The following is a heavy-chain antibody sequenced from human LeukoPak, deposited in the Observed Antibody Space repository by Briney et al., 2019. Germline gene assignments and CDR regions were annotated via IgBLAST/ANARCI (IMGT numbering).Heavy chain of an antibody. J-gene: IGHJ4*02. CDR2: INSDGSST. CDR3: ARYSSVHFDY. V-gene: IGHV3-74*01. Sequence: GGSLRLSCAASGFTFSSYWMHWVRQAPGKGLVWVSRINSDGSSTIYADSVRGRFTISRDNAKNTLYLQMNSLRVEDTAVYYCARYSSVHFDYWGQGILVTVSS. D-gene: IGHD6-19*01. CDR1: GFTFSSYW.